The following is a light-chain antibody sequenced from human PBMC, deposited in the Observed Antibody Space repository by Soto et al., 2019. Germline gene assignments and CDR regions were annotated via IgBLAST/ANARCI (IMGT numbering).Light chain of an antibody. J-gene: IGKJ1*01. Sequence: IVMTQSPATLSVSPGERATLSCLASQSVGSNLAWYQQKPGQVPRLLIYGTSSRATGIPDRFSGSGSGTDFTLTISRLEPEDFAVYYCQQYTTSSWTFGQGTKVDIK. CDR1: QSVGSN. V-gene: IGKV3D-15*01. CDR3: QQYTTSSWT. CDR2: GTS.